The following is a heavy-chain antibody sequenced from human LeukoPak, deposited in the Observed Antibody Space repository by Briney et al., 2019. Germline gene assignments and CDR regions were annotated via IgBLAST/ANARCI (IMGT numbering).Heavy chain of an antibody. CDR1: GFIFSNYA. D-gene: IGHD6-13*01. Sequence: GGSLRLSCAASGFIFSNYALAWVRQAPGKGLEWVSAISGSGGSTYYADSVKGRFTISRDNSKNTLYLQMNSLRADDTAVYYCAKDRPTVYSSSWLHFLDSWGQGTLVTVSS. J-gene: IGHJ5*01. V-gene: IGHV3-23*01. CDR3: AKDRPTVYSSSWLHFLDS. CDR2: ISGSGGST.